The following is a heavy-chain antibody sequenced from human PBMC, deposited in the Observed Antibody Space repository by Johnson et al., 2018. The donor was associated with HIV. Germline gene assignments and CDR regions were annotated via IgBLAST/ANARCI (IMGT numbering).Heavy chain of an antibody. J-gene: IGHJ3*02. CDR3: ARWIQLWVAFDI. CDR2: IYSGGST. CDR1: GFTFSSYG. D-gene: IGHD5-18*01. Sequence: QVLLVESGGGVVQPGGSLRLSCAASGFTFSSYGMHWVRQAPGKGLEWVSVIYSGGSTYYADSVKGRFTISRDNSKNTLYLQMNSLRAEDTAVYYCARWIQLWVAFDIWGQGTMVTVSS. V-gene: IGHV3-NL1*01.